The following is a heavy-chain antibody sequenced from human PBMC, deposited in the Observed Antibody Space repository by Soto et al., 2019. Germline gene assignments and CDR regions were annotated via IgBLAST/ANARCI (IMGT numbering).Heavy chain of an antibody. CDR3: ATFSGYSPDMDP. CDR2: ISGSGGST. CDR1: GFTFSSYA. D-gene: IGHD3-22*01. V-gene: IGHV3-23*01. J-gene: IGHJ5*02. Sequence: RLGGSLRLSCAASGFTFSSYAMSWVRQAPGKGLEWVSAISGSGGSTYYADSVKGRFTISRDNSKNTLYLQMNSLRAEDTAVYYCATFSGYSPDMDPWGQGTLVTVSS.